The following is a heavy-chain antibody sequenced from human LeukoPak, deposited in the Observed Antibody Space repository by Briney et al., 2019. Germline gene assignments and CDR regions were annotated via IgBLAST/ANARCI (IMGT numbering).Heavy chain of an antibody. J-gene: IGHJ3*02. CDR3: AKAAYSSGSYPGVAFDI. CDR1: GFTFDDYA. Sequence: PGRSLRLSCAASGFTFDDYAMHWVRQAPGKGLEWVSGISWNSGSIGYADSVKGRFTIFRDNAKNSLYLQMNSLRAEDMALYYCAKAAYSSGSYPGVAFDIWGQGTMVTVSS. CDR2: ISWNSGSI. V-gene: IGHV3-9*03. D-gene: IGHD1-26*01.